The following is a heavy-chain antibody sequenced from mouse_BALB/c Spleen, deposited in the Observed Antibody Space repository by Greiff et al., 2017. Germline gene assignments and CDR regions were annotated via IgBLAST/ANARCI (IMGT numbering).Heavy chain of an antibody. J-gene: IGHJ4*01. CDR2: ISSGSSTI. D-gene: IGHD2-1*01. CDR1: GFTFSSFG. CDR3: AREGNYEGAMDC. Sequence: EVQGVESGGGLVQPGGSRKLSCAASGFTFSSFGMHWVRQAPEKGLEWVAYISSGSSTIYYADTVKGRFTISRDNPKNTLFLQMTSLRSEDTAMYYCAREGNYEGAMDCWGQGTSVTVSS. V-gene: IGHV5-17*02.